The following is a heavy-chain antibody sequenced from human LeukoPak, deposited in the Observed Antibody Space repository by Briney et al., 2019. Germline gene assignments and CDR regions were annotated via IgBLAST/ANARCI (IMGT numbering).Heavy chain of an antibody. V-gene: IGHV4-31*03. CDR2: IYYSGTT. CDR1: GDSISSGGYY. Sequence: PSETLSLTCTVSGDSISSGGYYWSWIRQHPGKGLEWIGYIYYSGTTYYNPSLESRVTMSVDTSKNQFSLKLISMTAADTAVYYCARDTYFRGDTCFDYWGQGILVIVSS. D-gene: IGHD2-21*01. J-gene: IGHJ4*02. CDR3: ARDTYFRGDTCFDY.